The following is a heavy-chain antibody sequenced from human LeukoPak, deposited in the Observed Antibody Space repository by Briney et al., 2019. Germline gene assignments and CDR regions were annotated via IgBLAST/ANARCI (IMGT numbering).Heavy chain of an antibody. V-gene: IGHV3-21*01. CDR3: ARDAIYCSGGSCYDDY. CDR2: ISSSSSYI. J-gene: IGHJ4*02. Sequence: KAGGSLRLSCAASGFTFSSYSMNWVRQAPGKGLEWVSSISSSSSYIYYADSVKGRFTISRDNAKNSLYLQMNSLRAEDTAVYYCARDAIYCSGGSCYDDYWAREPWSPSPQ. CDR1: GFTFSSYS. D-gene: IGHD2-15*01.